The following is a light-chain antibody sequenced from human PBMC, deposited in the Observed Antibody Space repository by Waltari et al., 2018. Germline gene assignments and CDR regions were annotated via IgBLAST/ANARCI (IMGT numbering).Light chain of an antibody. V-gene: IGKV3-11*01. J-gene: IGKJ3*01. CDR3: QQRSNWPLT. CDR1: QSVSSY. CDR2: DAS. Sequence: EIVLTQSPATLSFSPGDRATLSCRASQSVSSYLAWYQQKPGQAPRLLIYDASNRATGIPARFSGSGSGTDFTLTISSLEPEDFAVYYCQQRSNWPLTFGPGTKVDIK.